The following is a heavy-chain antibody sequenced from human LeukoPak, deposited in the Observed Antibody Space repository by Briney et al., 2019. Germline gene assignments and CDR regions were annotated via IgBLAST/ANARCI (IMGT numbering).Heavy chain of an antibody. Sequence: GASVKVSCKASGYTFTSYDINWVRQATGQGLEWMGWMNPNSGNTGYAQKFQGRVTMTRNTSISTAYMELSSLRSEDTAVYYCARGDYSRDYYYMDVWGKGTTVTVSS. J-gene: IGHJ6*03. V-gene: IGHV1-8*01. CDR2: MNPNSGNT. CDR3: ARGDYSRDYYYMDV. D-gene: IGHD4-11*01. CDR1: GYTFTSYD.